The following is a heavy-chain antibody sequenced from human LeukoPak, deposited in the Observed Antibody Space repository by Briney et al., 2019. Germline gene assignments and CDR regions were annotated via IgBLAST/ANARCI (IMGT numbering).Heavy chain of an antibody. CDR1: GGSISNYF. J-gene: IGHJ4*02. CDR3: ARGRKYTSGYRVTELGSGYSDY. D-gene: IGHD5-18*01. CDR2: ISDGGGS. Sequence: SETLSLTCSVSGGSISNYFWTWIRQSPGKGLEWIGYISDGGGSNYNPSLKSRVTISVDTSKNQFSLKLSSVTAADTAVYYCARGRKYTSGYRVTELGSGYSDYWGQGTLVTVSS. V-gene: IGHV4-59*01.